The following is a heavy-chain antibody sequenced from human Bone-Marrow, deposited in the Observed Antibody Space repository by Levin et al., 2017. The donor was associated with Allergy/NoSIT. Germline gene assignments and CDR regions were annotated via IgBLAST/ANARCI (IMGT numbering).Heavy chain of an antibody. CDR3: AKAMTFDTAGLYYYYYYYYAMDV. J-gene: IGHJ6*04. D-gene: IGHD2/OR15-2a*01. V-gene: IGHV3-23*01. CDR1: GFTFSSYT. CDR2: ISGSGLTS. Sequence: QPGGSLRLSCAASGFTFSSYTMSWVRQAPGKGLEWVSGISGSGLTSYYADSVKGRFTISRDNSKDTLHLQMKSLRAEDTARYFCAKAMTFDTAGLYYYYYYYYAMDVWGEGTTVTVSS.